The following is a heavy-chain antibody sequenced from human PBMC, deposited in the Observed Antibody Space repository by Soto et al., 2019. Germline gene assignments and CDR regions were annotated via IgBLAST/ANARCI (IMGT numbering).Heavy chain of an antibody. Sequence: QVQVVQSGVEVRRPGSSVKVSCKASGDTFKNCVISWVRQAPGQGLEWMGGIIPLFGTTDFAQRFQGRLTITTDESTTTAYMELSRLRSEDKATYYCAAELGFGKLSVVWCQGTTVIVSS. V-gene: IGHV1-69*01. CDR3: AAELGFGKLSVV. CDR1: GDTFKNCV. J-gene: IGHJ6*02. D-gene: IGHD3-10*01. CDR2: IIPLFGTT.